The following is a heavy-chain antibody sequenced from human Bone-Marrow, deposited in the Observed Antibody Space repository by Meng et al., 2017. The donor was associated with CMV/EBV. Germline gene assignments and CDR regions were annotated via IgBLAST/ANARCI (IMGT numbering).Heavy chain of an antibody. J-gene: IGHJ6*02. CDR2: ISSSSSYI. D-gene: IGHD3-9*01. CDR1: GFTFSSYS. CDR3: ARDLGYFYSHYYYGMDV. Sequence: GESLKISCAASGFTFSSYSMNWVRQAPGKGLEWVSSISSSSSYIYYADSVKGRFTISRDNAKNSLYLQMNSLRAEDTAVYYCARDLGYFYSHYYYGMDVWGQGTTVTVSS. V-gene: IGHV3-21*01.